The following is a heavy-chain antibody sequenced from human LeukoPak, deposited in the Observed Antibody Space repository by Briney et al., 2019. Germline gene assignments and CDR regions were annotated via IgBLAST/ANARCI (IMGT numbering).Heavy chain of an antibody. CDR2: ISGSGGST. Sequence: GGSLRLSCAASGFTFSSYAMSWVRQAPGKGLEWVSAISGSGGSTYYADSVKGRFTISRDNSKNTLYLQMNSLRAEDTAVYYCAKPLERWRVAAALDYWGQGTLVTVSS. CDR3: AKPLERWRVAAALDY. J-gene: IGHJ4*02. CDR1: GFTFSSYA. V-gene: IGHV3-23*01. D-gene: IGHD2-2*01.